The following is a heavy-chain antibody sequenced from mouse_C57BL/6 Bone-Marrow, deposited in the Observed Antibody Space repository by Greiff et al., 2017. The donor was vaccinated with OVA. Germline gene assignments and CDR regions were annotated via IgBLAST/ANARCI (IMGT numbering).Heavy chain of an antibody. J-gene: IGHJ3*01. CDR3: ARGGTGTIFAY. CDR2: INPYNGGT. V-gene: IGHV1-19*01. Sequence: VQLQQSGPVLVKPGASVKMSCKASGYTFTDYYMNWVKQSHGKSLEWIGVINPYNGGTSYNQKFKGKATLTVDKSSSTAYMELNSLTSEDSAVYYCARGGTGTIFAYWGQGTLVTFSA. CDR1: GYTFTDYY. D-gene: IGHD4-1*01.